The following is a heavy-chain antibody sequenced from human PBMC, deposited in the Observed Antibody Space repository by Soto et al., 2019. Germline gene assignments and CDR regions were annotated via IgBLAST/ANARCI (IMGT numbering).Heavy chain of an antibody. J-gene: IGHJ6*02. D-gene: IGHD3-22*01. CDR1: GFTFDDYT. Sequence: EVQLVESGGVVVQPGGSLRLSCAASGFTFDDYTMHWVRQAPGKGLEWVSLISWDGGSTYYVDSVKGRFTISRDNSKNSLYLQMNSLRTEDTALYYCAKDGPYDSSGYYHYGMDVWGQGTTVTVSS. CDR3: AKDGPYDSSGYYHYGMDV. V-gene: IGHV3-43*01. CDR2: ISWDGGST.